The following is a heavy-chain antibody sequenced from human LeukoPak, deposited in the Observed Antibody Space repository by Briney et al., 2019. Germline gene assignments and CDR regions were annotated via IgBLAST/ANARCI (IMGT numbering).Heavy chain of an antibody. D-gene: IGHD6-13*01. CDR3: ARGGLYSRTLGY. J-gene: IGHJ4*02. CDR2: ISGSGTII. V-gene: IGHV3-48*03. CDR1: GFTFSSYE. Sequence: PGGSLRLSCAASGFTFSSYEMQWVRQAPGKGLQWVSYISGSGTIIYYADSVKGRFTISRDNAKNSLYLQMSSLRAEDTAVYYCARGGLYSRTLGYWGQGTLVTVSS.